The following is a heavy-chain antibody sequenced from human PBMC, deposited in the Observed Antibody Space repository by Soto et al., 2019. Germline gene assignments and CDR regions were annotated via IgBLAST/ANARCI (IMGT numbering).Heavy chain of an antibody. CDR2: IIPIFGTA. Sequence: QVQLVQSGAEVKKPGSSVKVSCKSSGGTFSSYAISWVRQAPGQGLEWMGGIIPIFGTANYAQKFQGRVTITADESTSTAYMELSSLRSEDTAVYYSASAAYCGGDCYFAFDIWGPGTMVTVSS. J-gene: IGHJ3*02. CDR3: ASAAYCGGDCYFAFDI. D-gene: IGHD2-21*02. V-gene: IGHV1-69*01. CDR1: GGTFSSYA.